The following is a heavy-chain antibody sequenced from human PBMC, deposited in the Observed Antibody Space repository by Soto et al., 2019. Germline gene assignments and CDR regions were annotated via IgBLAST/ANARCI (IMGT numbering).Heavy chain of an antibody. CDR3: DLYGGNSCGYFDY. V-gene: IGHV1-69*01. J-gene: IGHJ4*02. CDR2: IIPISGTA. CDR1: GGTFSSYA. Sequence: QVQLVQSGAEVKKPASSVKVSCKASGGTFSSYAISWVRQAPGQGLEWMGGIIPISGTANYAQKFEGRVTITADESTSTAYMELSSLRSEDTAVYYCDLYGGNSCGYFDYWGQGTLVTVSS. D-gene: IGHD2-21*02.